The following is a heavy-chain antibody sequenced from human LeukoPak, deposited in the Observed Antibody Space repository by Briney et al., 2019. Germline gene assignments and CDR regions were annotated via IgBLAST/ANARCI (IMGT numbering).Heavy chain of an antibody. CDR1: GFTFSSYW. CDR3: ARADRDWGWELLVDY. V-gene: IGHV3-7*03. Sequence: GGSLRLSCAASGFTFSSYWMSWVRQVPGKGLEWVANIKQDGSVKYYVDSVKGRFTISRDNAKNSLYLQMNSLRAEDTAMYYCARADRDWGWELLVDYWGQGTLVTVSS. J-gene: IGHJ4*02. CDR2: IKQDGSVK. D-gene: IGHD1-26*01.